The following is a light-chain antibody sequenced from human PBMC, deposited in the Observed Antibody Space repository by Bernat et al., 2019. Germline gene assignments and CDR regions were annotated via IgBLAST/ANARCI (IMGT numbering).Light chain of an antibody. J-gene: IGKJ2*01. CDR3: MQSLQTPYT. CDR2: LGS. V-gene: IGKV2-28*01. Sequence: DIKMTQSQLSLTVTPGEPASISCKSSQSLLHDNGYKYLDWYLQKPGQSPQLLIYLGSHRASGVPDRISGSGSGTHFTLKINRVEAEGVGIYYCMQSLQTPYTFGQGTKLEIK. CDR1: QSLLHDNGYKY.